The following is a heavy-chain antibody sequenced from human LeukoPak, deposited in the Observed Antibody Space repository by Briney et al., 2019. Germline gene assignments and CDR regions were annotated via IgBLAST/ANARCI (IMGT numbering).Heavy chain of an antibody. CDR2: IYYSGST. CDR1: GGSISSGGYY. J-gene: IGHJ4*02. D-gene: IGHD6-6*01. CDR3: ARAKHIAADFDY. Sequence: SQTLSLTCTVSGGSISSGGYYWSWIRQHPGKGLEWIGYIYYSGSTYYNPSLKSRVTISVDTSRNQFSLKLSSVTAADTAVYYCARAKHIAADFDYWGQGTLVTVSS. V-gene: IGHV4-31*03.